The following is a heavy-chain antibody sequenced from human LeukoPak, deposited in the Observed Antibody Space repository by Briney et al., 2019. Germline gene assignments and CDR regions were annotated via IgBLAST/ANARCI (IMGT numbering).Heavy chain of an antibody. CDR3: ARVRLQSWFDP. Sequence: ASVKVSCKASGYTFTSYYMHWVRQAPGQGPEWMGIINPSGGSTSYAQKFQGRVTMTRDTSTSAVYMELSSLRSEDTAVYYCARVRLQSWFDPWGQGTMVTVSS. V-gene: IGHV1-46*01. D-gene: IGHD5-24*01. J-gene: IGHJ5*02. CDR2: INPSGGST. CDR1: GYTFTSYY.